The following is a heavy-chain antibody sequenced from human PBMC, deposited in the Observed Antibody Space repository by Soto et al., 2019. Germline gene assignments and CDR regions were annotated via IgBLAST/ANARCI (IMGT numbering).Heavy chain of an antibody. J-gene: IGHJ5*02. CDR3: ARSGAHNWNKNWFDP. Sequence: SQTLSLTCAISGDSVSGNSAAWNWIRQSPSRGLEWLGRTYYRSKWYNDYAVSVKSRITINPDTSKNQFSLQLNSVTPEDTAVYYCARSGAHNWNKNWFDPWGQGTLVTVSS. V-gene: IGHV6-1*01. CDR1: GDSVSGNSAA. CDR2: TYYRSKWYN. D-gene: IGHD1-20*01.